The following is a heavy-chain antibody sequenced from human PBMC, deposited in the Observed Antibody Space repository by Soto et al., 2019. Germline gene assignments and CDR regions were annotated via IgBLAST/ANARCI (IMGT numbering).Heavy chain of an antibody. Sequence: ASVKVSCKASGYTFTSYGISWVRQAPGQGLEWMGWISAYNGNTNYAQKLQGRVTMTTDTSTSTAYMELRSLRSDDTAVYYCASRERHPQPLGGDYGMDVWGQGTMVTVSS. D-gene: IGHD3-16*01. V-gene: IGHV1-18*01. CDR1: GYTFTSYG. CDR3: ASRERHPQPLGGDYGMDV. J-gene: IGHJ6*02. CDR2: ISAYNGNT.